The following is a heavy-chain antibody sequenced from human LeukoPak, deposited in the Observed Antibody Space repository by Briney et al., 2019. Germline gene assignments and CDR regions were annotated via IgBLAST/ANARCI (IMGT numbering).Heavy chain of an antibody. CDR2: IYYSGST. V-gene: IGHV4-39*01. D-gene: IGHD1-26*01. CDR3: ARHLCDIAGATTTLCYYYYGMDV. Sequence: PGTLSLTPTVSRGSISSSSYYWGWIRQPPGKGLEWIGSIYYSGSTYYNPSLKSRVSISVDTSKNQFSQKLSSVTAADTAVDYCARHLCDIAGATTTLCYYYYGMDVWGQGTTVTVSS. J-gene: IGHJ6*02. CDR1: RGSISSSSYY.